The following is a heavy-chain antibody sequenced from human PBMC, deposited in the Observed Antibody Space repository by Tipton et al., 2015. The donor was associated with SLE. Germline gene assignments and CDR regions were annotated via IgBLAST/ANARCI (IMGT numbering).Heavy chain of an antibody. CDR2: IYYSGST. Sequence: TLSLTCTVSGGSISSHYWSWIRQPPGKGLEWIGYIYYSGSTNYNPSLKSRVTISVDTSKNQFSLKLSSVTAADTAVYYCARDNGDYYFDYWGQGTLVTVSS. J-gene: IGHJ4*02. V-gene: IGHV4-59*11. CDR3: ARDNGDYYFDY. D-gene: IGHD4-17*01. CDR1: GGSISSHY.